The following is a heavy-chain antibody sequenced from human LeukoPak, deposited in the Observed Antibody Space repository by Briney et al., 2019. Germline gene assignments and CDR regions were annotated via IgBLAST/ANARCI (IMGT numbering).Heavy chain of an antibody. D-gene: IGHD2-8*01. Sequence: SETLSLTCTVSGGSISSSSYYWSWIRQHPGKGLEWIGYIYYSGSTYYNPSLKSRVTISVDTSKNQFSLKLSSVTAADTAVYYCARDQAYCTNGVCYYYYGMDVWGQGTTVTVSS. CDR3: ARDQAYCTNGVCYYYYGMDV. CDR2: IYYSGST. V-gene: IGHV4-31*03. CDR1: GGSISSSSYY. J-gene: IGHJ6*02.